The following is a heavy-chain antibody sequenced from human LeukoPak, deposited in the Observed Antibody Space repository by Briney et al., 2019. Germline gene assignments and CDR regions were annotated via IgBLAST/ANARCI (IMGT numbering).Heavy chain of an antibody. CDR3: ARDIGRGYCRSTSCYGWFDP. Sequence: PGGSLRLSCAASGFTVSSKYMSWVRQAPGKGLEWVSVIFSGDNTYYAGSVKGRFTVSRDNSKNTLYLQMNSLRAEDTAVYYCARDIGRGYCRSTSCYGWFDPWGQGPLVTVSS. CDR1: GFTVSSKY. D-gene: IGHD2-2*01. J-gene: IGHJ5*02. CDR2: IFSGDNT. V-gene: IGHV3-66*02.